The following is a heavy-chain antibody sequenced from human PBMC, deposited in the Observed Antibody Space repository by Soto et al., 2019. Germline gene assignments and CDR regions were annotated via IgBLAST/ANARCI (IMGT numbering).Heavy chain of an antibody. J-gene: IGHJ5*01. CDR3: ARDALFGSGSYVTGWLDS. Sequence: QVQLVQSGAEVKKPGASVELSCKASGYAFTSYYVHWVRQAPGQGLEWMGIIHPSGGSTTYAQKFRGRVIMSRHTATSTVYMELRRLTSEDTAVYFCARDALFGSGSYVTGWLDSWGQGTLVTVSS. CDR2: IHPSGGST. D-gene: IGHD3-10*01. V-gene: IGHV1-46*03. CDR1: GYAFTSYY.